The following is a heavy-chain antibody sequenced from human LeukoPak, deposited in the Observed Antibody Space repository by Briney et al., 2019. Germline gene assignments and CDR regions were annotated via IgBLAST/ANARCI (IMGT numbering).Heavy chain of an antibody. J-gene: IGHJ4*02. Sequence: GRSLRLSCAASGFTFSTFTMHWVRQAPGKGLNLVAVISYDGSNEYYADSVKGRFTISRDNSRNTLDLQVNNLRAEDTAVYYCARGPNSNWSGLDFWGQGTLLTVSS. CDR1: GFTFSTFT. CDR3: ARGPNSNWSGLDF. V-gene: IGHV3-30*04. CDR2: ISYDGSNE. D-gene: IGHD6-6*01.